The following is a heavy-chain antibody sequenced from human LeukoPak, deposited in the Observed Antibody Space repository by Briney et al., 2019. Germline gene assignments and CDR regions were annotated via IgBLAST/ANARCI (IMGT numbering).Heavy chain of an antibody. V-gene: IGHV3-48*04. J-gene: IGHJ4*02. Sequence: GGSLRLSCAASGFTFSSYAMSWVRQAPGKGLEWVSYISSNGSTIYYADSVKGRFTISRDNAKNSLYLQMNSLRAEDTAVYYCARYKTVRGVIIPFDYWGQGTLVTVSS. D-gene: IGHD3-10*01. CDR2: ISSNGSTI. CDR1: GFTFSSYA. CDR3: ARYKTVRGVIIPFDY.